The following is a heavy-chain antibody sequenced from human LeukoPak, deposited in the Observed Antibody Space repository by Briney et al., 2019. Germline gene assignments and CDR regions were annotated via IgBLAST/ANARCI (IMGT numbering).Heavy chain of an antibody. V-gene: IGHV4-59*01. D-gene: IGHD3-22*01. CDR1: GTSIRNYY. CDR3: AREKEGTDHDSTAAFHY. J-gene: IGHJ4*02. Sequence: SETLSLSCTVSGTSIRNYYWSWVRQSPGQGLEWLAYGHHTGSSNFSPPFRSRVTTSVDASRNQFSLRLTSMTAADTAVYYCAREKEGTDHDSTAAFHYWGQGILVIVSS. CDR2: GHHTGSS.